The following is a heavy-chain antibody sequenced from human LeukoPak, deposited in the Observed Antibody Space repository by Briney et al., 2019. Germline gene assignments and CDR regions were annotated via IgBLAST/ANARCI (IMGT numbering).Heavy chain of an antibody. D-gene: IGHD3-10*01. J-gene: IGHJ4*02. CDR2: INPSGGST. Sequence: ASVKVSCKASGYTFTSYYMHWVRQAPGQGLEWMGIINPSGGSTSYAQKFQGRVTMTRDTSTSTVYMELSSLRSEDTAVYYCAREQRITMVRGYVYDYWGQGTLVTVSS. CDR3: AREQRITMVRGYVYDY. CDR1: GYTFTSYY. V-gene: IGHV1-46*01.